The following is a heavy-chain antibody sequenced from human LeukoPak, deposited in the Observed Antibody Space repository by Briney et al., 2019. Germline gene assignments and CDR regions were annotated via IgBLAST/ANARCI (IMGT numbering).Heavy chain of an antibody. V-gene: IGHV1-18*01. CDR3: ARGSYYDY. CDR1: GYTFTSYG. CDR2: ISTYNGDT. Sequence: ASVKVSCEASGYTFTSYGISWVRQAPGQGLEWMGWISTYNGDTNFAQKFQGRVTMTTDTSTSTAYMELRSLTSDDTAVYYCARGSYYDYWGQGTLVTVSS. D-gene: IGHD1-26*01. J-gene: IGHJ4*02.